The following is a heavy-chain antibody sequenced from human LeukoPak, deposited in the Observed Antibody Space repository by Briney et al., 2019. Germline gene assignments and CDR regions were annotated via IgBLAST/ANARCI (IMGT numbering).Heavy chain of an antibody. D-gene: IGHD3-3*01. CDR1: GFTFSSYA. CDR3: AKDSGSFDFWSGYWVDY. J-gene: IGHJ4*02. Sequence: GGSLRLSCAASGFTFSSYAMSWVRQAPGKGLEWVSAISGSGGSTYYADSVKGRFTISRDNSKNTLYLQMNGLRAEDTAVYYCAKDSGSFDFWSGYWVDYWGQGTLVTVSS. CDR2: ISGSGGST. V-gene: IGHV3-23*01.